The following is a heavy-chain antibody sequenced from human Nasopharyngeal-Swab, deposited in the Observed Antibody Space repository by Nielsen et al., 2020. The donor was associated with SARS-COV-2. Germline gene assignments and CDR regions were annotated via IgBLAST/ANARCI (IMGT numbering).Heavy chain of an antibody. CDR2: INHSGST. Sequence: SETLSLTCAVSGGSFSGYYWSWIRQPPGKGLEWIGEINHSGSTNYNPSLKSRVTISVDTSKNQFSLKLSSVTAVDTAVYYCARGKFASGGYYRICYGMDVWGQGTTVTVSS. D-gene: IGHD3-3*01. J-gene: IGHJ6*02. CDR1: GGSFSGYY. V-gene: IGHV4-34*01. CDR3: ARGKFASGGYYRICYGMDV.